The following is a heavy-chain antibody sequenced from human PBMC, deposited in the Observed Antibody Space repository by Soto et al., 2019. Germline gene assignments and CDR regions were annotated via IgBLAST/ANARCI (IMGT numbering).Heavy chain of an antibody. J-gene: IGHJ4*02. CDR2: INAGGRNT. Sequence: EVQLLESGGGLVQPGGSLRLSCAASGFTFSVYAMSWVRQAPGEGLEWVSAINAGGRNTYYADSVKGRFTISRDNSKNTLYLQMDSLRAEDTAVYYCAKHSYSDFWPGHYYYLDYWGQGTLVTVSS. CDR3: AKHSYSDFWPGHYYYLDY. V-gene: IGHV3-23*01. CDR1: GFTFSVYA. D-gene: IGHD3-3*01.